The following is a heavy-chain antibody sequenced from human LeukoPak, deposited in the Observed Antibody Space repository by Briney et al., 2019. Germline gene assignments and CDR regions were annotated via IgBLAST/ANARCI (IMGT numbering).Heavy chain of an antibody. Sequence: SETLSLTCAVYGGSFSGCYWSWIRHPPGKGLEWIGEINHSGSTNYNPSLKSRVTISVDTSKNQFSLKLSSVTAADTAVYYCARRRYCSSTSCYLYFDYWGQGTLVTVSS. CDR1: GGSFSGCY. J-gene: IGHJ4*02. CDR3: ARRRYCSSTSCYLYFDY. CDR2: INHSGST. V-gene: IGHV4-34*01. D-gene: IGHD2-2*01.